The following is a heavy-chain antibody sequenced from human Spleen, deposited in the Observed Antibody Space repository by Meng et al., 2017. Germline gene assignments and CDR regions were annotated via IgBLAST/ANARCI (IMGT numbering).Heavy chain of an antibody. CDR2: INHSGST. CDR3: ARGPTTMAHDFDY. CDR1: GGSFSDYY. Sequence: QVQLQRWGPGLWTPSETLSPPCVVSGGSFSDYYWSWIRQPPGKGLEWIGEINHSGSTNYNPSLESRATISVDTSQNNLSLKLSSVTAADSAVYYCARGPTTMAHDFDYWGQGTLVTVSS. D-gene: IGHD4-11*01. V-gene: IGHV4-34*01. J-gene: IGHJ4*02.